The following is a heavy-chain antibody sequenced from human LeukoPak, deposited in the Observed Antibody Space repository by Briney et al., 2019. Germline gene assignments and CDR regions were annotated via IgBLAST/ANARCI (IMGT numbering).Heavy chain of an antibody. V-gene: IGHV3-30-3*01. D-gene: IGHD4/OR15-4a*01. Sequence: PGGSLRLSCAASGFTLSSYGMHWVRQAPGKGLEWVAVTSYDGSNKYYADSVKGRFTISRDNSKSTVSLQMNSLRAEDTAVYYCAKGALGIGDDYNDYWGQGTLVTVSS. CDR1: GFTLSSYG. CDR3: AKGALGIGDDYNDY. J-gene: IGHJ4*02. CDR2: TSYDGSNK.